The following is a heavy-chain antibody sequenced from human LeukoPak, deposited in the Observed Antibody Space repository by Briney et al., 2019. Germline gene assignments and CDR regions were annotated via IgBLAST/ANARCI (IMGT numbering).Heavy chain of an antibody. CDR2: INPSGGGT. CDR3: ARESAYFDY. J-gene: IGHJ4*02. D-gene: IGHD6-25*01. V-gene: IGHV1-46*01. Sequence: ASVKVSCKASGGTFSSYAISWVRQAPGQGLEWMGIINPSGGGTSYAQKFQGRVTMTRDTSTSTVYMELSSLRSEDTAVYYCARESAYFDYWGQGTLVTVSS. CDR1: GGTFSSYA.